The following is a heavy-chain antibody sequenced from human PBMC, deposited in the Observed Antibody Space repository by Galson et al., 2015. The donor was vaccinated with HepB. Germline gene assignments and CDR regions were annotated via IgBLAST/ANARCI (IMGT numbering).Heavy chain of an antibody. CDR1: GYTFTHYG. V-gene: IGHV1-18*03. Sequence: SVKVSCKASGYTFTHYGISWVRQAPGQGLEWMGWISSYNGNTEYSEKFQDKLGLTIDTSTSTAYMELRSVISADMAVYFCARDGLRYFEYGAFDIWGQGTEVIVSS. CDR3: ARDGLRYFEYGAFDI. D-gene: IGHD3-9*01. J-gene: IGHJ3*02. CDR2: ISSYNGNT.